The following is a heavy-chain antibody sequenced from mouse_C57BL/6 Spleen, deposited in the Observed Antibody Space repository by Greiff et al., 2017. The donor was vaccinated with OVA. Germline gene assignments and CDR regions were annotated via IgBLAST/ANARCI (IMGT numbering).Heavy chain of an antibody. J-gene: IGHJ4*01. CDR2: IDPETGGT. CDR3: TTEIAMDY. CDR1: GYTFTDYE. Sequence: QVQLQQSGAELVRPGASVTLSCKASGYTFTDYEMHWVKQTPVHGLEWIGAIDPETGGTAYNQKFKGKATLTADKYSSTAFMELRSLPAEDSAVYYCTTEIAMDYWGQGTSVTVSS. V-gene: IGHV1-15*01.